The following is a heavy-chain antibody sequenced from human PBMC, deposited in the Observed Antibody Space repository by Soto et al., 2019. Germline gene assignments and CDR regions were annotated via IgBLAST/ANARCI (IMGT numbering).Heavy chain of an antibody. CDR2: IKPDGSAT. CDR3: ARAGYCGPGCYYYFDY. D-gene: IGHD2-21*02. CDR1: GFTFGSYW. V-gene: IGHV3-7*01. Sequence: VGSLRLSCAVPGFTFGSYWMNWVRLIPGKGLEWVAYIKPDGSATYYVDSVKGRFTISRDNAKNSLYLQMNSLRVEDTSVYYCARAGYCGPGCYYYFDYWGQGTLVTVSS. J-gene: IGHJ4*02.